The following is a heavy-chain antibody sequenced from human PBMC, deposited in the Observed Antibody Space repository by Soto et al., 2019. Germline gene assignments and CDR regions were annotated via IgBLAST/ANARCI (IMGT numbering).Heavy chain of an antibody. CDR3: ARMLGPGLSVSYFDD. Sequence: LSLTFNVSAGSISSRYWTWIRQPPGKGLDWIGYIYYSGTTNYNPSLKGRATISLDTSKNQFSLKLKSVSAADTAVYYCARMLGPGLSVSYFDDWRQGALVTVPS. CDR1: AGSISSRY. J-gene: IGHJ4*02. CDR2: IYYSGTT. D-gene: IGHD6-19*01. V-gene: IGHV4-59*11.